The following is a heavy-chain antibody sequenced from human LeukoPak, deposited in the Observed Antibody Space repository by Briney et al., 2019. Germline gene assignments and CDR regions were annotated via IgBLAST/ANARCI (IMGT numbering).Heavy chain of an antibody. V-gene: IGHV3-48*01. CDR1: TFTFSDYG. J-gene: IGHJ6*03. CDR3: AKDGVILAPGIYWYMDV. Sequence: GGSLRLSCVGSTFTFSDYGMHWVRQAPGKGLEWVSYISGGSSTIYYADSVKGRFTVSRDNSKNTLYLEMNSLRAEDTAVFYCAKDGVILAPGIYWYMDVWGRGTTVTVSS. D-gene: IGHD3-16*02. CDR2: ISGGSSTI.